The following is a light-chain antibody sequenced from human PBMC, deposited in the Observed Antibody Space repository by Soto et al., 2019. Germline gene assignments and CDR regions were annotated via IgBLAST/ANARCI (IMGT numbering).Light chain of an antibody. J-gene: IGKJ5*01. CDR1: QAISSY. Sequence: DIQLTQAPPFLSASAGDRVSSTCRASQAISSYLAWYQQKPGRAPKLLIYAASTLQSGVPSRFSGSGSGTEFTLTITSLQPEDFATYYCQQLNSFPITFGQGTRLEIK. V-gene: IGKV1-9*01. CDR2: AAS. CDR3: QQLNSFPIT.